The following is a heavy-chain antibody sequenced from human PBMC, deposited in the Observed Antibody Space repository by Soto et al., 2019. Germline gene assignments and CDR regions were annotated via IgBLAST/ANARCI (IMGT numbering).Heavy chain of an antibody. D-gene: IGHD2-2*01. V-gene: IGHV3-23*01. CDR3: ANGGGMEYCSSTSCYSGWFDP. CDR1: GFTFSSYV. Sequence: EVQLLESGGGLVQPGGSLRLSCAASGFTFSSYVMSWVRQAPGKGLEWVSAISGSGGSTYYADSVKGRFTISRDNSKNTLYLQMNSLRAEDTAVYYCANGGGMEYCSSTSCYSGWFDPWGQGTLVTVSS. J-gene: IGHJ5*02. CDR2: ISGSGGST.